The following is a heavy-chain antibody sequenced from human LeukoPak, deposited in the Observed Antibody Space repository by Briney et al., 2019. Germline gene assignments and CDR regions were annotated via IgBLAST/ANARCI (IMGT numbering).Heavy chain of an antibody. J-gene: IGHJ5*02. CDR1: GFTFSSYA. CDR3: AKDSDCSGGSCYLTENWFDP. Sequence: GGSLRLSCAASGFTFSSYAKSWVRQAPGKGLEWVSAISGSGGSTYYADSVKGRFTISRDNSKNTLYLQMNSLRAEDTAVYYCAKDSDCSGGSCYLTENWFDPWGQGTLVAVSS. CDR2: ISGSGGST. D-gene: IGHD2-15*01. V-gene: IGHV3-23*01.